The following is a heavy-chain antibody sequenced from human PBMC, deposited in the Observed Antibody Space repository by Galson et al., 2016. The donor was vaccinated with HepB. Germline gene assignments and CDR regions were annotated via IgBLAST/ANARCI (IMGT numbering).Heavy chain of an antibody. V-gene: IGHV3-23*01. D-gene: IGHD6-13*01. CDR2: ISGSGGNT. Sequence: SLRLSCAASAFTFSSYAMSWVRQAPGKGLEWVSSISGSGGNTYYADSVKGQFTISRDNAKNTLYLQMNSLRAEDTAIYYCAKGPSSWAPYYFDYWGQGTPVTVSS. J-gene: IGHJ4*02. CDR3: AKGPSSWAPYYFDY. CDR1: AFTFSSYA.